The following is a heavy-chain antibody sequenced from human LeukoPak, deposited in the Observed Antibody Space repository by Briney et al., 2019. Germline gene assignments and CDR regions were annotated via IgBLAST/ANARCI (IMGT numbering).Heavy chain of an antibody. CDR1: GGSVSSGSYY. CDR2: VYYSGST. D-gene: IGHD3-22*01. CDR3: ASTDTYYYDSSGLDY. J-gene: IGHJ4*02. V-gene: IGHV4-61*01. Sequence: SETLSLTCTVSGGSVSSGSYYWSWIRQPPGKGLEWIGYVYYSGSTYYNPSLKSRVTISVDTSKNQFSLKLSSVTAADTAVYYCASTDTYYYDSSGLDYWGQGTLVTVSS.